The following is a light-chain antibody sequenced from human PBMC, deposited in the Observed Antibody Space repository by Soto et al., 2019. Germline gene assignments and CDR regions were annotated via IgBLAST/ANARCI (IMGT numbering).Light chain of an antibody. CDR3: QQPYNSPLT. CDR1: QTTSTY. Sequence: IQMTQSPSSRAAAVGDRITITCRASQTTSTYGKLYRQKSGAPPELLFYDASTLQSGVPSRFIGGASGTDLTLTISSLQLCDFATCYCQQPYNSPLTFGQGTKVEIK. CDR2: DAS. V-gene: IGKV1-39*01. J-gene: IGKJ1*01.